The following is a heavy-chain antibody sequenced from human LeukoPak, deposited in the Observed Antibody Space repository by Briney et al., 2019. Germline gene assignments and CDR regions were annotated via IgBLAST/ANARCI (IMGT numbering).Heavy chain of an antibody. CDR2: ISSSSSYI. J-gene: IGHJ4*02. D-gene: IGHD6-13*01. V-gene: IGHV3-21*01. Sequence: GGSLRLSCAASGFTFSSYSMNWVRQAPGKGLEWVSSISSSSSYIYYADSVKGRFTISRDNAKNSLYLQMNSLRAEDTAVYYCARDREMGTIAAAETFDYWGQGTLVTVSS. CDR1: GFTFSSYS. CDR3: ARDREMGTIAAAETFDY.